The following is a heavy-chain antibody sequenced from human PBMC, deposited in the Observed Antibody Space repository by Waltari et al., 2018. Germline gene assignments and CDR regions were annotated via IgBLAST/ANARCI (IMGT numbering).Heavy chain of an antibody. CDR3: ARAHPHSDYDFWSGNYYYYGMDV. CDR2: INHSGST. V-gene: IGHV4-34*01. D-gene: IGHD3-3*01. Sequence: QVQLQQWGAGLLKPSETLSLTCAVYGGSFSGYYWSWIRQPPGQGLEWIGEINHSGSTNSNPSLKSRVTISVHTSKNQFSLKLSSVTAADTAVYYCARAHPHSDYDFWSGNYYYYGMDVWGQGTTVTVSS. J-gene: IGHJ6*02. CDR1: GGSFSGYY.